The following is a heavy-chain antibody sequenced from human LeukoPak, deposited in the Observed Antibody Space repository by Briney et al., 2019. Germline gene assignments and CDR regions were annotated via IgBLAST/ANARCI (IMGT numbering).Heavy chain of an antibody. CDR3: ARYPDYYDSSGYYQGAIDI. J-gene: IGHJ3*02. CDR2: IYHSGST. D-gene: IGHD3-22*01. Sequence: PSETLSLTCAVSGYSISSDYYWGWIRQPPGKGLEWIGSIYHSGSTYYNPSLKSRVTISVDTSKNQFSLKLSSVTAADTAVYYCARYPDYYDSSGYYQGAIDIWGQGTMVTVSS. CDR1: GYSISSDYY. V-gene: IGHV4-38-2*01.